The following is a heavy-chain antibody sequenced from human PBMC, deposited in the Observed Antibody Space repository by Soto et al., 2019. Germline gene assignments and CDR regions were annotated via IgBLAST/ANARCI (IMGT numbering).Heavy chain of an antibody. CDR3: ARDLNYGLFDY. Sequence: EVQLVESGGGLVQPGGSLRLSCAASGFTFSSYSMNWVRQAPGKGLEWVSYISSSSSTIYYADSVKGRFTISRDNAKNSLYLQMNSLMAAATAVYYCARDLNYGLFDYWGQGTLVTVSS. CDR1: GFTFSSYS. D-gene: IGHD1-7*01. CDR2: ISSSSSTI. J-gene: IGHJ4*02. V-gene: IGHV3-48*01.